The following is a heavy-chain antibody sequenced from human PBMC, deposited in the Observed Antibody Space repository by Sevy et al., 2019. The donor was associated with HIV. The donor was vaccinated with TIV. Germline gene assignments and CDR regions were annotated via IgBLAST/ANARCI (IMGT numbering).Heavy chain of an antibody. CDR2: IYYSGST. CDR3: ARANPKYYYYGMDV. J-gene: IGHJ6*02. CDR1: GGSVSSGSYY. V-gene: IGHV4-61*01. Sequence: SETLSLTCTVSGGSVSSGSYYWSWIRQPPGKGLEWIGYIYYSGSTNYNPSLKSRVTISVDTSKNQFSLKLSSVTAADTAVYYWARANPKYYYYGMDVWGQGTTVTVSS.